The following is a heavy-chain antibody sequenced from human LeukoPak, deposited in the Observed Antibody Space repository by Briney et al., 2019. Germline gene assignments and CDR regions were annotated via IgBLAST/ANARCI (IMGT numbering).Heavy chain of an antibody. Sequence: ASVKVSCKVSGYTFTEFYMHWVPQAPGKGLEWMGGFDPEDGETIYAQKFQGRVTMTEDTSTDTAYMELSSLRSEDTAVYYCACELGYYDSSGYYYKGFDPWGQGTLVTVSS. V-gene: IGHV1-24*01. J-gene: IGHJ5*02. CDR2: FDPEDGET. D-gene: IGHD3-22*01. CDR1: GYTFTEFY. CDR3: ACELGYYDSSGYYYKGFDP.